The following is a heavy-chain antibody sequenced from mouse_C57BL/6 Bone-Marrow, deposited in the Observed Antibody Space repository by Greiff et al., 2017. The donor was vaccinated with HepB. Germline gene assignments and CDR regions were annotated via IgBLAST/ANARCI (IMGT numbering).Heavy chain of an antibody. CDR1: GYTFTSYW. D-gene: IGHD2-4*01. CDR2: IYPGSGST. CDR3: ARRDDSLYAMDY. J-gene: IGHJ4*01. V-gene: IGHV1-55*01. Sequence: QVQLQQPGAELVKPGAPVKMSCKASGYTFTSYWITWVKQRPGQGLEWIGDIYPGSGSTNYNEKFKSKATLTVDTSSSTAYMQLSSLTSEDSAVYYSARRDDSLYAMDYWGQGTSVTVTS.